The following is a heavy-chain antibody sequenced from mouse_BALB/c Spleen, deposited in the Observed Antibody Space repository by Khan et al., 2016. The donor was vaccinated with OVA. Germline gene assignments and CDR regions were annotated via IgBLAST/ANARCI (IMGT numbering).Heavy chain of an antibody. J-gene: IGHJ3*01. CDR2: ISTNYGDA. D-gene: IGHD1-1*02. CDR3: VRGGKFAY. Sequence: QVQLQQSGAELVRPGVSVKISCKASGYTFTDYAMHWVKQRHAKSLEWIGVISTNYGDADYNQKFQGQASMTVDRPSSTVYMELARLTSEDSASYYCVRGGKFAYWGQGTLVTVSA. V-gene: IGHV1S137*01. CDR1: GYTFTDYA.